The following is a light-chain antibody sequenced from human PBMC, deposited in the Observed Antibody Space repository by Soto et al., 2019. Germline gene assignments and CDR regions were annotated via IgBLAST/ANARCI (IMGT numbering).Light chain of an antibody. CDR1: QSISWY. CDR2: DAS. CDR3: QQYNSYSSWS. J-gene: IGKJ1*01. V-gene: IGKV1-5*01. Sequence: DIQMTQSPSTLSASVGDRVTITCRASQSISWYLAWYQQKPGKAPKVLIYDASRLKSGVPSRFSGSGSGTEFTLTISSQQPDDFATYYCQQYNSYSSWSFGQGTKVEIK.